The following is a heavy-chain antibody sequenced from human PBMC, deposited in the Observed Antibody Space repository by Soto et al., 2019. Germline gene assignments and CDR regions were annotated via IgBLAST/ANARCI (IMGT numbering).Heavy chain of an antibody. J-gene: IGHJ4*02. V-gene: IGHV4-39*01. D-gene: IGHD5-18*01. CDR1: GDSIGSSTNY. Sequence: ETLSLTCSVSGDSIGSSTNYWGWIRQPPGKGLEWIGTIYHSGNTYYNPTLKSRVAISVDMSKNQFSLRLNSATAADTAVYYCARHEWLQLWLVTEYWGQGALVTVSS. CDR3: ARHEWLQLWLVTEY. CDR2: IYHSGNT.